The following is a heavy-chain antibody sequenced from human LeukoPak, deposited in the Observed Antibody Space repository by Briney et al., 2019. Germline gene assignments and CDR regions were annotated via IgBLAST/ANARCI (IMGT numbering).Heavy chain of an antibody. CDR2: IYYSGST. D-gene: IGHD2-15*01. CDR3: ARDLGYCSGGSCYQSLGY. Sequence: SVTLSLTCTVSGGSISSYYWSWIRQPPGKGLEWIGYIYYSGSTNYNPSLKSRVTISVDTSKNQFSLKLSSVTAADTAVYYCARDLGYCSGGSCYQSLGYWGQGTLVTVSS. CDR1: GGSISSYY. J-gene: IGHJ4*02. V-gene: IGHV4-59*01.